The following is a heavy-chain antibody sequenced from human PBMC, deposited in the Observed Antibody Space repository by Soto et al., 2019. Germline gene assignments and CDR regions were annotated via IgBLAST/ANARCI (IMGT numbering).Heavy chain of an antibody. Sequence: EVQLVESGGGLVQPGGSLRLSCEASGFTFSTFWMHWVRQAPGKGLLWVSRINSDGSSTNYADSVKGRVPISRDNAKNTLYLQLISLRPEDTAVYYYARDFEYWGQGTLVTVSS. V-gene: IGHV3-74*01. J-gene: IGHJ4*02. CDR3: ARDFEY. CDR2: INSDGSST. CDR1: GFTFSTFW.